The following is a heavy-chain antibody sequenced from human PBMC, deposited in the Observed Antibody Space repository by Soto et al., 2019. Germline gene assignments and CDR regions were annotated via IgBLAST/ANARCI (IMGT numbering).Heavy chain of an antibody. CDR1: GFTFSSYW. Sequence: EVQLVESGGGLVQPGGSLRLSCAASGFTFSSYWMSWVRQAPGKGLEWVANIKQDGSEKYYVDSVKGRFTISRDNAKNSLYLQMNSLRAEDTAVYYCARGRIAVVYPFGYWGQGTLVTVSS. D-gene: IGHD6-19*01. CDR3: ARGRIAVVYPFGY. V-gene: IGHV3-7*01. CDR2: IKQDGSEK. J-gene: IGHJ4*02.